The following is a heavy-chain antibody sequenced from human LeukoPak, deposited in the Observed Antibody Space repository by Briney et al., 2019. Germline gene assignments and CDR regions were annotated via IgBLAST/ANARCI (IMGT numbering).Heavy chain of an antibody. D-gene: IGHD3-10*01. J-gene: IGHJ4*02. V-gene: IGHV3-74*01. CDR1: GFTFSSYW. CDR3: VRELTMAQGLIRYFDY. CDR2: IDSDDTTT. Sequence: PGGSLRLSCAASGFTFSSYWMHWVRQGPGKGLVWVSRIDSDDTTTTYADSVKGRFTISRDNAKNTLYLQMNSLRAEDTAVYYCVRELTMAQGLIRYFDYWGQGTLVTVSS.